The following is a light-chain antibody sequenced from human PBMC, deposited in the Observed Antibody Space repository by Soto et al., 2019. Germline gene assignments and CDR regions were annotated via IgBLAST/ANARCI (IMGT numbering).Light chain of an antibody. J-gene: IGKJ4*01. CDR1: QSVLFTSNNKNY. CDR2: WAS. Sequence: DIVMTQSPDSLAVSLGERATINCKSSQSVLFTSNNKNYLAWYQQKPGQPPKLLIYWASTRESGVPDRFSGSGSGTDFTLTISSLQADDGSVYYCQQYYSLPLTFGGGTKVEIK. CDR3: QQYYSLPLT. V-gene: IGKV4-1*01.